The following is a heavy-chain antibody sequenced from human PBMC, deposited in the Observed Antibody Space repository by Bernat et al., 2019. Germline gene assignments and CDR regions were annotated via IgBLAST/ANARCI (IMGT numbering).Heavy chain of an antibody. D-gene: IGHD4-11*01. CDR3: ARAVEGYSNYPRGYYYYMDV. J-gene: IGHJ6*03. CDR2: VSHTGST. Sequence: QVQLQESGPGLVKPSETLSLTCAVSGSSTSSNYYWGWIRQPPGKGLEWIGSVSHTGSTYYHPSLKSRVTISVDTSQIQFSLKLISVTAADTAVYYCARAVEGYSNYPRGYYYYMDVWGKGTTVTVSS. CDR1: GSSTSSNYY. V-gene: IGHV4-38-2*01.